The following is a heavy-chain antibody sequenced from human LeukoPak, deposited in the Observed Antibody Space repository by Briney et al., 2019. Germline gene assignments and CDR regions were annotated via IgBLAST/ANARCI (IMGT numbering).Heavy chain of an antibody. Sequence: GESLKISCKASGYTFTSYWIAWVRQMPGKGLEWMGIIYPGDSDTRYSPSFQGQVSISVDRSISTAYLQWSSLKASDTAMYYCARRRKGSTQLYYYFDYWGQGTLVTVSS. CDR1: GYTFTSYW. J-gene: IGHJ4*02. CDR3: ARRRKGSTQLYYYFDY. D-gene: IGHD5-18*01. V-gene: IGHV5-51*01. CDR2: IYPGDSDT.